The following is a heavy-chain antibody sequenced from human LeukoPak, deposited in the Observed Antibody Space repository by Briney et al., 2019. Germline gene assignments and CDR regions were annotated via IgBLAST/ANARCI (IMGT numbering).Heavy chain of an antibody. Sequence: GGSLRLSCAASGFTFDDYGMSWVRQVPGKGLEWVSARNGGSTGYADSVKGRFTISRDNAKNTLYLQMNSLRTEDTAVYYCAREQSPPISMVRGVNPRAGLDYWGQGTLVTVSS. V-gene: IGHV3-20*04. CDR1: GFTFDDYG. CDR2: RNGGST. D-gene: IGHD3-10*01. CDR3: AREQSPPISMVRGVNPRAGLDY. J-gene: IGHJ4*02.